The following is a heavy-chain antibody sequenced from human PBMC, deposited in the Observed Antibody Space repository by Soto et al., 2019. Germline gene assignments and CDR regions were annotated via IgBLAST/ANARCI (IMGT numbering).Heavy chain of an antibody. CDR1: GFTFSSYS. V-gene: IGHV3-21*01. D-gene: IGHD2-2*02. CDR3: ARDSVPADIFDY. J-gene: IGHJ4*01. CDR2: ISSSSSYI. Sequence: GGSLRLSCAASGFTFSSYSINWVRQAPWKGLEWVSSISSSSSYIYYADSVKGRFTIYRDNAKNSLYLQMNSLRAEDTAVYYCARDSVPADIFDYGGHGTLVTVSS.